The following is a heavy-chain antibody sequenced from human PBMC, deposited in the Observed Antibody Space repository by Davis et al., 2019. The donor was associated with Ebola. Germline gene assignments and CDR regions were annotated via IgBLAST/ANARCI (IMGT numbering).Heavy chain of an antibody. J-gene: IGHJ3*02. Sequence: GESLKISCAASGFTFSSYSMNWVRQAPGKGLEWVSSISSSSSYIYYAGSVKGRFTISRDNAKNSLYLQMNSLRAEDTAVYYCARGSGWYFYAADAFDIWGQGTMVTVSS. CDR3: ARGSGWYFYAADAFDI. CDR2: ISSSSSYI. V-gene: IGHV3-21*01. D-gene: IGHD6-19*01. CDR1: GFTFSSYS.